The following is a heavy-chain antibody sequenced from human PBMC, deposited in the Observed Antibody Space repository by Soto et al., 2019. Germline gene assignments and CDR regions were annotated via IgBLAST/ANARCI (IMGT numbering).Heavy chain of an antibody. V-gene: IGHV3-23*01. CDR3: AKDPGEIVVVPAAHDY. CDR1: GFTFSSYA. D-gene: IGHD2-2*01. J-gene: IGHJ4*02. Sequence: EVQLLESGGGLVQPGGSLRLSCAASGFTFSSYAMSWVRQAPGKGLEWVSAISGSGGSTYYADSVKGRFTISRDNSKNTLYLQMNSLRAEDTAVYYCAKDPGEIVVVPAAHDYWGQGPLVTVSS. CDR2: ISGSGGST.